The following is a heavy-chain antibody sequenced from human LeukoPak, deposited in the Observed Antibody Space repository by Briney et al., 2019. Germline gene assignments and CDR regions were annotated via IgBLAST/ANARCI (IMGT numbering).Heavy chain of an antibody. V-gene: IGHV1-18*01. D-gene: IGHD4-17*01. CDR3: VRGDYGDLMYFQH. CDR2: ISAYNGNT. J-gene: IGHJ1*01. CDR1: GYTFNSYG. Sequence: GASVKVSCKASGYTFNSYGITWVRQAPGQGLEWMGWISAYNGNTNYAQKLQGRVTMITDTSTSTAYMELRSLRSDDTAVYYCVRGDYGDLMYFQHWGQGTLVTVSS.